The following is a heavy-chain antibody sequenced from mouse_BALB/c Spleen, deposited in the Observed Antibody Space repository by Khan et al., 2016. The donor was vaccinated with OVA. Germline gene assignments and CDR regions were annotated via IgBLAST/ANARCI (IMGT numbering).Heavy chain of an antibody. Sequence: QVQLQQSGAELVRPGASVKLSCKASGYTFTSFWMNWVKLRPGQSLEWIGMIDPSDNKTHYNQIFKDKATLTVDKSSNTAYMQLSSLTSEDSAVYFCARGGYGTSFAFWGQGTLGTVSP. CDR3: ARGGYGTSFAF. D-gene: IGHD2-1*01. CDR1: GYTFTSFW. V-gene: IGHV1-61*01. J-gene: IGHJ3*01. CDR2: IDPSDNKT.